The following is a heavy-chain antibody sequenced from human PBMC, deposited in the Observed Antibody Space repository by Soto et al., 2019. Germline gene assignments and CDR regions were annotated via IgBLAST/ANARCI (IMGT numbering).Heavy chain of an antibody. J-gene: IGHJ4*02. V-gene: IGHV3-73*02. D-gene: IGHD3-16*01. CDR1: GFTFSDSG. Sequence: EVQLVESGGGLVQPGGSLKLSCAASGFTFSDSGLHWVRQASGKGLEWIGRIRSKANNYATAYAASVEGRFTISRDDSKNTTYLQMDSLKVEDTAVYFCARPFYGYWGQGGLVTVSS. CDR3: ARPFYGY. CDR2: IRSKANNYAT.